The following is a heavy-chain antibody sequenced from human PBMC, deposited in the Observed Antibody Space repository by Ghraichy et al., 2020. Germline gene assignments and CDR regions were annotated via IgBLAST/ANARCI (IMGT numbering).Heavy chain of an antibody. J-gene: IGHJ4*02. V-gene: IGHV3-48*03. CDR2: IGRGGNTI. CDR1: GFTFSSYE. D-gene: IGHD3-3*01. CDR3: SREAAYDFWSGWDY. Sequence: GGSLRLSCVASGFTFSSYEMNWVRQAPGKGLEWLSYIGRGGNTIYYADSVKGRFTISRDNAKNSLYLQMNSLRAEDTALYYCSREAAYDFWSGWDYWGQGILVTVSS.